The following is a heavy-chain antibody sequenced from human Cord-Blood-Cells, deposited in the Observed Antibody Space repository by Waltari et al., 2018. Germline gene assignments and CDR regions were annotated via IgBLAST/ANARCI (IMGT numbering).Heavy chain of an antibody. J-gene: IGHJ4*02. D-gene: IGHD6-13*01. CDR3: ARGRIAPDY. Sequence: QVQLQQWGAGLLKPSETLSLTCAVYGGSFSGYYWSGIRQPPGKGLEWIGEINRSGRTNYNPSLKSRVTISVDTSKNQFSLKLSSVTAADTAVYYGARGRIAPDYWGQGTLVTVSS. CDR2: INRSGRT. V-gene: IGHV4-34*01. CDR1: GGSFSGYY.